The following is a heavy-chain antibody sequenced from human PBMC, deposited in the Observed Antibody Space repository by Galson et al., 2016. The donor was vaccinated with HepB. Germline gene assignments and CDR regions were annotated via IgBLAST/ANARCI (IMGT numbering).Heavy chain of an antibody. CDR2: IDGPTPNT. CDR1: GFTFRNYA. V-gene: IGHV3-23*01. Sequence: SLRLSCAASGFTFRNYALSWVRRAPGKGLEWVSHIDGPTPNTHHADSVRGRFSIYRDNSRDTLSLQMDSLTAEDSAIYYCTTWLSHHFDYWGQGTRVTVSS. CDR3: TTWLSHHFDY. J-gene: IGHJ4*02. D-gene: IGHD6-19*01.